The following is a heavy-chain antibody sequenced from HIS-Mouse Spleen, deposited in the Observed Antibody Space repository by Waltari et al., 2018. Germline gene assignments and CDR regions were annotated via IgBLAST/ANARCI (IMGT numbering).Heavy chain of an antibody. V-gene: IGHV1-8*01. J-gene: IGHJ4*02. Sequence: QVQLVQSGAEVKKPGASVKVSCKASGYTFTSYDINWVRQATGQGLEWMGGMNPNRGNTGEAQKFQGRVTMTRNTSISTAYMELSSLRSEETAVYYCARVYYDFWSGYYYWGQGTLVTVSS. CDR3: ARVYYDFWSGYYY. CDR1: GYTFTSYD. CDR2: MNPNRGNT. D-gene: IGHD3-3*01.